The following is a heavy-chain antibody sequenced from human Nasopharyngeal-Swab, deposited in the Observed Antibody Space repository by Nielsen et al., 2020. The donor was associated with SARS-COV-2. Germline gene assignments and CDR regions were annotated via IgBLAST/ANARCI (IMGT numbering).Heavy chain of an antibody. D-gene: IGHD3-10*01. V-gene: IGHV3-21*01. CDR1: GFTFSSYS. Sequence: GGSLRLSCAASGFTFSSYSMNWVRQAPGKGLEWVSSISSSSSYIYYADSVKGRSTISRDNAKNSLYLQMNSLRAEDTAVYYCARARRGVDYYMDVWGKGTTVTVSS. J-gene: IGHJ6*03. CDR2: ISSSSSYI. CDR3: ARARRGVDYYMDV.